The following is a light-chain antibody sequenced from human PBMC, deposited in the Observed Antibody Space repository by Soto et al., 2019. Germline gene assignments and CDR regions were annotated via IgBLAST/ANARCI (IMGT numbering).Light chain of an antibody. Sequence: EIVLTQSPGTLSLSPGERATLSCRASQSVSSSYLAWYQQKPGQAPRLLIYGASSRATGIPDRFSGSGSGTDFTLTISSLEHEDFAVYYCQQYGSSPLTFGVGTKVEIK. CDR1: QSVSSSY. J-gene: IGKJ4*01. V-gene: IGKV3-20*01. CDR2: GAS. CDR3: QQYGSSPLT.